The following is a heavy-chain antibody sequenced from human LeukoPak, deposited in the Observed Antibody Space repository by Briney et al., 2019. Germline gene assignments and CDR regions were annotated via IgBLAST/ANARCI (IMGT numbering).Heavy chain of an antibody. CDR2: TYDCGRG. V-gene: IGHV4-59*13. J-gene: IGHJ5*02. D-gene: IGHD4-11*01. Sequence: PSETLSLTCTVTGGYISRSLWTWIRQAPGKGLELIGFTYDCGRGNYKPSLRSRVDISLDTSSNRYSLRLTSVTAADTGVYYCARLLRPHDYNNWFDHWGQGILVTVSS. CDR3: ARLLRPHDYNNWFDH. CDR1: GGYISRSL.